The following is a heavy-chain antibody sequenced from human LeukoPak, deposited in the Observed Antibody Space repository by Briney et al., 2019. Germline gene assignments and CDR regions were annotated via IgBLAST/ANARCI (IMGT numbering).Heavy chain of an antibody. J-gene: IGHJ5*02. V-gene: IGHV4-34*01. Sequence: SETLSLTCAVYGGSFSGYYWSWIRQPPGKGLEWIGEINHSGSTNYNPSLKSRVTISVDTPRNQFSLKLSSVTAGDTAVYYCATNPGGYCSSTNCYGEAPWGQGTLVTVSS. CDR2: INHSGST. CDR3: ATNPGGYCSSTNCYGEAP. D-gene: IGHD2-2*01. CDR1: GGSFSGYY.